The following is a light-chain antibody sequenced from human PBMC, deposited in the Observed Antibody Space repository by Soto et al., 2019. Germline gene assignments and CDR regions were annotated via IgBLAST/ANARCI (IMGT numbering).Light chain of an antibody. J-gene: IGKJ1*01. V-gene: IGKV3-20*01. CDR2: DAS. CDR1: QSVSSNY. CDR3: QQYSSSRT. Sequence: EIVLTQSPGTLSLSPGERATLSCRASQSVSSNYLAWYQQKPGQAPRLLMYDASSRATGIPDRFSGSGSGTDFTLTISRLEPEYFAVYYCQQYSSSRTFGQGTKVEIK.